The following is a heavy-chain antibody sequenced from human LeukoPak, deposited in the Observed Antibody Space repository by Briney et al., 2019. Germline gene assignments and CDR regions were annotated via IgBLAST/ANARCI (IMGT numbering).Heavy chain of an antibody. V-gene: IGHV3-74*03. CDR3: ARDQVGVGATIDY. CDR2: INSDGSGT. Sequence: GGSLRLSCVASGFACSTYWMQWVRQAPGKGLVWVSRINSDGSGTTHADSVKGRFTISRDNAKNTLYLQMNSLRAEDTAVYYCARDQVGVGATIDYWGQGSLVTVSS. CDR1: GFACSTYW. D-gene: IGHD1-26*01. J-gene: IGHJ4*02.